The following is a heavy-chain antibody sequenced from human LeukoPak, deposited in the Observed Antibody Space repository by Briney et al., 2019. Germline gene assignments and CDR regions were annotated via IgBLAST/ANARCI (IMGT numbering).Heavy chain of an antibody. D-gene: IGHD2-2*01. V-gene: IGHV3-43D*03. CDR1: GFTFDDYA. CDR3: AKGGSTKIHFDY. Sequence: QPGGSLRLSCAASGFTFDDYAMHWVRQAPGKGLEWVSLISWDGGSTYYADSVKGRFTISRDNSKNTLYLQMNSLRAEDTAVYYCAKGGSTKIHFDYWGQGTLVTVSS. CDR2: ISWDGGST. J-gene: IGHJ4*02.